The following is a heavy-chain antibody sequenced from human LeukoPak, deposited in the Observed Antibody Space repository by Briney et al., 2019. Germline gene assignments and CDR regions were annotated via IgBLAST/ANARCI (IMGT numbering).Heavy chain of an antibody. D-gene: IGHD2-21*02. V-gene: IGHV4-59*01. Sequence: PSETLSLTCTVSGGSISSYYWSWIRQPPGKGLEWIGYIYYSGSTNYNPSLKSRVTISVDTSKNQFSLKLSSVTAADTAVYYCARDCGGDCYSPRLYWYFDLWGRGTLVTVSS. CDR1: GGSISSYY. CDR3: ARDCGGDCYSPRLYWYFDL. CDR2: IYYSGST. J-gene: IGHJ2*01.